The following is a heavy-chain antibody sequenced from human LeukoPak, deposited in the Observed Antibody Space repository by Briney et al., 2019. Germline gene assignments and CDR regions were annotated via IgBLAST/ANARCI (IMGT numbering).Heavy chain of an antibody. Sequence: PGGSLRLSCAASGFTFSNYTMHWVRQAPGKGLEWVAFISHDGSIKYQADSVKGRFTISRDNSKNTLYLQMNSLRAEDTAVYYCARGHYGSGSFLSSSSDYWGQGTLVTVSS. CDR3: ARGHYGSGSFLSSSSDY. CDR2: ISHDGSIK. D-gene: IGHD3-10*01. V-gene: IGHV3-30*04. J-gene: IGHJ4*02. CDR1: GFTFSNYT.